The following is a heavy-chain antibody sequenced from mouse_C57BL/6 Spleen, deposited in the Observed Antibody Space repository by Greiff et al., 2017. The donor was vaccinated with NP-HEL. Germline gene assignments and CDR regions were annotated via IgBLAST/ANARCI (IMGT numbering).Heavy chain of an antibody. Sequence: EVKLEESGGGLVQPGGSMKLSCAASGFTFSDAWMDWVRQSPEKGLEWVAEIRNKANNHATYYAESVKGRFTISRDDSKSSVYLQMNSLRAEDTGIYYCTTDSLAYWGQGTLVTVSA. V-gene: IGHV6-6*01. J-gene: IGHJ3*01. CDR3: TTDSLAY. CDR2: IRNKANNHAT. CDR1: GFTFSDAW.